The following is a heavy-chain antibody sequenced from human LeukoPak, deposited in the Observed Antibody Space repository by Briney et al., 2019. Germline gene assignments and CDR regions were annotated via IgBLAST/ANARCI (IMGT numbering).Heavy chain of an antibody. V-gene: IGHV4-34*01. CDR1: GGSFSGYY. J-gene: IGHJ3*02. Sequence: PSETLSLTSAVYGGSFSGYYWSWIRQPPGKGLEWIGEINHSGSTNYNPSLRSRVTISVDTSKNQFSLKLSSVTAADTAVYYCARWSMDYDILTGLREDAFDIWGQGTMVTVSS. D-gene: IGHD3-9*01. CDR3: ARWSMDYDILTGLREDAFDI. CDR2: INHSGST.